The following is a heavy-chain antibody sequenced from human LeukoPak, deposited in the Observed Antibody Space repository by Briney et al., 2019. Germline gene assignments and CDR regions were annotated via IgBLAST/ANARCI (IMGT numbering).Heavy chain of an antibody. CDR2: IYYSGST. V-gene: IGHV4-59*01. Sequence: SETLSLTCTVSGGSISSYYWSWIRQPPGKGLEWIGYIYYSGSTNYNSSLKSRVTISVDTSKNQFSLKLSSVTAADTAVYYCARGHGITGTTGYFDYWGQGTTVTVSS. CDR3: ARGHGITGTTGYFDY. D-gene: IGHD1-20*01. J-gene: IGHJ4*03. CDR1: GGSISSYY.